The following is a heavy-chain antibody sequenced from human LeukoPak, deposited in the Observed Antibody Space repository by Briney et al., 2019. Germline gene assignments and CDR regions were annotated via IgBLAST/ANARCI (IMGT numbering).Heavy chain of an antibody. CDR3: ARGGGVIFGVLND. J-gene: IGHJ4*02. CDR2: IKPNSGGT. CDR1: GYTFTDYY. D-gene: IGHD3-3*01. V-gene: IGHV1-2*02. Sequence: SVKVSSKASGYTFTDYYMHWVRQAPGQGLEWMGWIKPNSGGTIYAQKFQGRVTMTSDTSISTAYMDLSRLRSADTAVYYCARGGGVIFGVLNDWGQGTLVTVSP.